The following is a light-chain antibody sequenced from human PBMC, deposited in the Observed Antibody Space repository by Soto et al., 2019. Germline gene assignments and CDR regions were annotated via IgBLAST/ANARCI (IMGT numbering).Light chain of an antibody. CDR2: DAS. CDR3: QQYDNLPLT. CDR1: QDISNY. Sequence: DIQMTQSPSSLSASVGDRVTITCHASQDISNYLNWYQQKPGKAPKLLIYDASNLETGDPSRFSGSGSGTDFTFTISSLQPEDIVTYYCQQYDNLPLTFGGGTKVEIK. J-gene: IGKJ4*01. V-gene: IGKV1-33*01.